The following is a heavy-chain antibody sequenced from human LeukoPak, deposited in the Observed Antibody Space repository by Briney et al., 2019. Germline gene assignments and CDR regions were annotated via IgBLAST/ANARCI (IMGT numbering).Heavy chain of an antibody. Sequence: ASVKVSCKASGYTFTSYGISWVRQAPGQGLEWMGGISAYNGNTNYAQKLQGRVTMTTDTSTSTAYMELRSLRSDDTAVYYCARGSMYYDSSGYYYDLEAFDIWGQGTMVTVSS. V-gene: IGHV1-18*01. CDR1: GYTFTSYG. J-gene: IGHJ3*02. CDR2: ISAYNGNT. CDR3: ARGSMYYDSSGYYYDLEAFDI. D-gene: IGHD3-22*01.